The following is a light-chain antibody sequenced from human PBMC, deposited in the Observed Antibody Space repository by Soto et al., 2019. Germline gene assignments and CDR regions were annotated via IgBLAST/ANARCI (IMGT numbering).Light chain of an antibody. Sequence: EIVLTQSPGTLSLSPGERATLSCRASQSVNRDLAWYQQKPGQAPRLLIYGASTRATGVPGRFSGSGSGTDFTLTVGGLQPEDAATYYCQQTKGFPLTFGGGTKVDIK. CDR1: QSVNRD. V-gene: IGKV3-15*01. J-gene: IGKJ4*01. CDR3: QQTKGFPLT. CDR2: GAS.